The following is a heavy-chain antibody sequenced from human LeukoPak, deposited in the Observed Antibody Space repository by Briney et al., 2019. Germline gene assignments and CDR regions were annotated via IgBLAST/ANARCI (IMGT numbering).Heavy chain of an antibody. D-gene: IGHD1-26*01. CDR1: GFTFSSYS. CDR3: ARDRSGSYHRALKY. V-gene: IGHV3-21*01. CDR2: ISSSSSYI. J-gene: IGHJ4*02. Sequence: GGSLRLSCAASGFTFSSYSMSWVRQAPGKGLEWVSSISSSSSYIYYADSVKGRFTISRDNAKNSLYLQMNSLRAEDTAVYYCARDRSGSYHRALKYWGQGTLVTVSS.